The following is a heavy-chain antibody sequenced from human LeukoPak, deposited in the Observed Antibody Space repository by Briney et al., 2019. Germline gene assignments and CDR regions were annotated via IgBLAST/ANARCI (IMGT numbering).Heavy chain of an antibody. CDR1: GFTFSSYW. Sequence: GGSLRLSCAASGFTFSSYWMHWVRQAPGKGLVWVSRINSDGTSRSYADSVKGRFTISRDNAKNTLYLQMNSLRAEDTAVYYCARAAPTVDYYYMDVWGKGTTVTVSS. CDR2: INSDGTSR. CDR3: ARAAPTVDYYYMDV. V-gene: IGHV3-74*01. J-gene: IGHJ6*03.